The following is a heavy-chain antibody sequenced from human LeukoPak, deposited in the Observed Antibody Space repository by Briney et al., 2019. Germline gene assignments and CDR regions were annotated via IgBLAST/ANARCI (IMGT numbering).Heavy chain of an antibody. J-gene: IGHJ4*02. CDR1: GGTFSSYA. V-gene: IGHV1-69*01. Sequence: SVKVSCKASGGTFSSYAISWVGQAPGQGLEWMGGIIPIFGTANYAQKFQGRVTITADESTSTAYMELSSLRSEDTAVYYCARAYNWNDPFDYWGQGTLVTVSS. D-gene: IGHD1-1*01. CDR2: IIPIFGTA. CDR3: ARAYNWNDPFDY.